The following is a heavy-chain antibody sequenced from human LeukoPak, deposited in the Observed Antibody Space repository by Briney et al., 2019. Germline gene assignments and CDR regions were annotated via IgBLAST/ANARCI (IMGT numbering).Heavy chain of an antibody. CDR2: IKQGGSEK. CDR3: ARGPNYGDSGDYLDS. Sequence: GGSLRLSCAASGFTFNSYWMTWVRQAPGKGLEWVASIKQGGSEKYYADSVKGRFTVSRDDAKNSLYLQMNSLSADDTAVYYCARGPNYGDSGDYLDSWGQGTKVTVSS. V-gene: IGHV3-7*01. J-gene: IGHJ4*02. CDR1: GFTFNSYW. D-gene: IGHD4-17*01.